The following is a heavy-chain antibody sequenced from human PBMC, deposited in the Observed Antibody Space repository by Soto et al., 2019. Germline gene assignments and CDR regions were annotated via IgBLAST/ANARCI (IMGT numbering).Heavy chain of an antibody. CDR3: TTYNFWSGSSNYYYMDI. CDR2: IKSQTDGGTT. CDR1: GFTFKNAW. D-gene: IGHD3-3*01. Sequence: GGSLRLSCAVSGFTFKNAWMSWARQTPGKGLEWVGRIKSQTDGGTTEYAEPVKGRFTISRDDSIDTLYLQMNSLKTEDTAVYYCTTYNFWSGSSNYYYMDIWGKGTTVTVSS. V-gene: IGHV3-15*01. J-gene: IGHJ6*03.